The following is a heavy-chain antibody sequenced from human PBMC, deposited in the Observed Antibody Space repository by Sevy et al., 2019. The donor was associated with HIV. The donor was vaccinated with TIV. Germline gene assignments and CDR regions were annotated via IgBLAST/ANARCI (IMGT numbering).Heavy chain of an antibody. Sequence: ASVTVSCKASGYTFTGYYMHWVRQAPGQGLEWMGRINPKSGDTKYAQKFQGGVTMTRDTSISTAYMELSSLKSDDTAVYYCARGTSSSRPGFYQYYYGMDVWGQGTTVTVSS. CDR3: ARGTSSSRPGFYQYYYGMDV. CDR2: INPKSGDT. J-gene: IGHJ6*02. CDR1: GYTFTGYY. V-gene: IGHV1-2*06. D-gene: IGHD6-13*01.